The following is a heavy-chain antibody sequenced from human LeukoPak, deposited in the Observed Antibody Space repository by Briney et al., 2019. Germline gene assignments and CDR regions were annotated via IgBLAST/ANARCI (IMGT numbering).Heavy chain of an antibody. CDR3: ARDIYDSSGYGGGY. Sequence: GRSLRLSCAASGFTFSSYAMHWVRQAPGKGLEWVAVISYDGSNKYYADSVKGRFTISRDNSKNTLYLQMNSLRAEDTAVYYCARDIYDSSGYGGGYWGQGTLVTVSS. CDR1: GFTFSSYA. V-gene: IGHV3-30-3*01. J-gene: IGHJ4*02. D-gene: IGHD3-22*01. CDR2: ISYDGSNK.